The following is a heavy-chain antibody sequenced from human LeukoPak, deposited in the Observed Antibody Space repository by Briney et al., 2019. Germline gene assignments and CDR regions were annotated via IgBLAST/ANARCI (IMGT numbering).Heavy chain of an antibody. CDR3: ASARIDY. D-gene: IGHD1-14*01. CDR1: GFTFSIYW. V-gene: IGHV3-7*01. Sequence: PGESLRLSCVGSGFTFSIYWMTWVRQALGKGLEWVANIKDDGSEKYSVDSVKGRFTISRDNAKNLLYLQMSSLRAEDTAVYYCASARIDYWGQGTLVTVSS. J-gene: IGHJ4*02. CDR2: IKDDGSEK.